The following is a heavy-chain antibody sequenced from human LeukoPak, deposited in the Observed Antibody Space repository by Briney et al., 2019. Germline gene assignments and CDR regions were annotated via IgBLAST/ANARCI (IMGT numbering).Heavy chain of an antibody. CDR1: GYTFSHYG. V-gene: IGHV1-18*01. D-gene: IGHD3-16*01. Sequence: ASVKVSCKASGYTFSHYGFNWVRQAPGQGLEWMGWNSAYNGNTNYAQNLQGRVTMTADTSTSIAYMELRSLRPDDTAVYYCVRDGGGLYYYYYMDVWGTGTTVTVSS. CDR2: NSAYNGNT. CDR3: VRDGGGLYYYYYMDV. J-gene: IGHJ6*03.